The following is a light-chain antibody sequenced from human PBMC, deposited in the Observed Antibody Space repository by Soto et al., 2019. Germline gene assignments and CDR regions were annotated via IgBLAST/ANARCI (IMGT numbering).Light chain of an antibody. J-gene: IGLJ1*01. CDR3: SSYTSSSTSLYV. CDR2: DVS. Sequence: QSVLTQPASVSGSPGQSITISCAGTSSDVGRYNYVSWYQQYPGKAPKLMIYDVSNRPSGVSNRFSGSKSGNTASLTISGLQAEDEADYYCSSYTSSSTSLYVFGTGTKVTVL. V-gene: IGLV2-14*01. CDR1: SSDVGRYNY.